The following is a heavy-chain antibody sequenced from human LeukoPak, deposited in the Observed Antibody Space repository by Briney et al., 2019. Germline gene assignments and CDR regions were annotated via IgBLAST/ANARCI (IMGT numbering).Heavy chain of an antibody. D-gene: IGHD4-17*01. V-gene: IGHV4-34*01. CDR1: GGSFSSYY. CDR2: INHSGST. CDR3: ARGGSYGDYGSYFDY. Sequence: PSETLSLTCAVYGGSFSSYYWSWIRQPPGKGLEWIGEINHSGSTNYNPSLKSRVTISVDTSRNHFSLKLSSVTAADTAVYYCARGGSYGDYGSYFDYWGQGTLVTVSS. J-gene: IGHJ4*02.